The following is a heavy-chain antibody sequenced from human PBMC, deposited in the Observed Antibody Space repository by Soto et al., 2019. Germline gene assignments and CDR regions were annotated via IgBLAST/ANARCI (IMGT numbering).Heavy chain of an antibody. CDR3: ARDSVAARPRGFYYYYGMDV. V-gene: IGHV6-1*01. Sequence: PSQTLSLTCAISGDSVSSNSAAWNWIRQSPSRGLEWLGRTYYRSKWYNDYAVSVKSRITINPDTSKNQFSLQLNSVTPEDTAVYYCARDSVAARPRGFYYYYGMDVWGQGTTVTVS. CDR2: TYYRSKWYN. CDR1: GDSVSSNSAA. J-gene: IGHJ6*02. D-gene: IGHD6-6*01.